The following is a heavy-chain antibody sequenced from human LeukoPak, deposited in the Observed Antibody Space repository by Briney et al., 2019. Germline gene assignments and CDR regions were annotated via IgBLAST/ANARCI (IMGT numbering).Heavy chain of an antibody. CDR1: GFTFSSYA. Sequence: GGSLRLSCAASGFTFSSYAMSWVRQAPGKGLEWVSAISGSGGSTYYADSVKGRFTISRDNSKNTLYLQMNSLRAEDTAVYYCAKGRGIHTMIVAVIIDYWGQGTLVTVSS. V-gene: IGHV3-23*01. J-gene: IGHJ4*02. D-gene: IGHD3-22*01. CDR3: AKGRGIHTMIVAVIIDY. CDR2: ISGSGGST.